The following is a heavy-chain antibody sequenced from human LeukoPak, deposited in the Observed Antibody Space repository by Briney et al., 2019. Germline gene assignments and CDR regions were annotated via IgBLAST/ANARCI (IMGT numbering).Heavy chain of an antibody. CDR3: AMGGGVAAAGAFDV. J-gene: IGHJ3*01. CDR2: IYHGGST. CDR1: GGSISSTNW. Sequence: PSETLSLTCAVSGGSISSTNWWTWVRQPPGKGLEWIGEIYHGGSTNYNPSLRSRVTISLDKSKNQFSVKLNSVTAADTVVYYCAMGGGVAAAGAFDVWGQGTMVTVSS. V-gene: IGHV4-4*02. D-gene: IGHD6-13*01.